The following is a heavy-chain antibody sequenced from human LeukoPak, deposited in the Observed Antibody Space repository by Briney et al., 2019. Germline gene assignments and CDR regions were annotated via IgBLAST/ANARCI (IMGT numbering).Heavy chain of an antibody. V-gene: IGHV3-48*01. D-gene: IGHD6-19*01. Sequence: GGSLRLSCAASGFTFSSYSVNWVRQAPGKGLEWVSYISGSSGTIYYADSVKGRFTISRDNAKNSLYLQTNSLRAEDTAVYYCARGIIAVAAASDFWGQGTLVTVSS. CDR1: GFTFSSYS. J-gene: IGHJ4*02. CDR2: ISGSSGTI. CDR3: ARGIIAVAAASDF.